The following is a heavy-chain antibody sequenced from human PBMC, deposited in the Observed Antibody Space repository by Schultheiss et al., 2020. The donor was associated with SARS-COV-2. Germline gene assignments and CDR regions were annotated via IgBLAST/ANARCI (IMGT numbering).Heavy chain of an antibody. J-gene: IGHJ3*02. CDR1: GFTFSSYA. CDR2: ISSNGGST. CDR3: AKEGSGYAFDI. Sequence: GGSLRLSCSASGFTFSSYAMHWVRQAPGKGLEYVSAISSNGGSTYYADSVKGRFTISRDNSKNTLYLQMNSLRAEDTAVYYCAKEGSGYAFDIWGQGTMVTVSS. V-gene: IGHV3-64*04.